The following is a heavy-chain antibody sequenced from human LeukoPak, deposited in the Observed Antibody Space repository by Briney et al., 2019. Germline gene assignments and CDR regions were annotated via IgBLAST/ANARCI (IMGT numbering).Heavy chain of an antibody. J-gene: IGHJ4*02. Sequence: ASVKVSCKVSGYTLTELSMHWVRQAPGKGLEWMGGFDPEDGETIYAQKFQGRVTMTEDTSTDTAYMELSGLRSEDTAVYYCATDPAGRVYYGSVGARDYWGQGTLVTVSS. CDR1: GYTLTELS. V-gene: IGHV1-24*01. CDR3: ATDPAGRVYYGSVGARDY. D-gene: IGHD3-10*01. CDR2: FDPEDGET.